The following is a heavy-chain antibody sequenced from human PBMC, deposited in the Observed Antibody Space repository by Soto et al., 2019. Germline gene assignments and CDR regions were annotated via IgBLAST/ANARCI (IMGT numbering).Heavy chain of an antibody. J-gene: IGHJ4*02. CDR3: ARGVHGYYFDY. CDR1: GGSVSSGSYY. Sequence: SETLSLTCTVSGGSVSSGSYYWSWIRQPPGKGLEWIGYIYYSGSTNYNPSLKSRVTISVDTSKNQFSLKLSSVTAADAAVYYCARGVHGYYFDYWGQGTLVTVSS. V-gene: IGHV4-61*01. D-gene: IGHD3-10*01. CDR2: IYYSGST.